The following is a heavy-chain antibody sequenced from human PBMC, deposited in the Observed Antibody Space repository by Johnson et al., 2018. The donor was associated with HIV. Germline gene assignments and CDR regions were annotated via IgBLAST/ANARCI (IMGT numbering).Heavy chain of an antibody. V-gene: IGHV3-7*02. D-gene: IGHD3-10*01. CDR2: IKEDGSAK. CDR3: ASSYSESDAFDI. CDR1: GFTISSYW. Sequence: EQLVESGGGVVQPGGSLRLSCAASGFTISSYWMSWVRQAPGKGLEWVANIKEDGSAKYYVDSVRGRFTISRDNSKNTLYLQMNSLRVEDTAVYYCASSYSESDAFDIWGQGPMVTVSP. J-gene: IGHJ3*02.